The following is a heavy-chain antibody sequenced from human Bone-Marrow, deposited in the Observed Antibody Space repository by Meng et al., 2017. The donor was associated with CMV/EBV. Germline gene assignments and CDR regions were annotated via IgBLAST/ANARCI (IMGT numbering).Heavy chain of an antibody. D-gene: IGHD3-10*01. CDR3: QFFGDLSSFDY. Sequence: GESLKISCAASGFTFSSYGMHWVRQAPGKGLVWVSRINSDGSSTTYADSVKGRFTISRDNAKNTLYLQMNSLRAEDTAVYYCQFFGDLSSFDYWGQGTLVTVS. J-gene: IGHJ4*02. CDR2: INSDGSST. CDR1: GFTFSSYG. V-gene: IGHV3-74*03.